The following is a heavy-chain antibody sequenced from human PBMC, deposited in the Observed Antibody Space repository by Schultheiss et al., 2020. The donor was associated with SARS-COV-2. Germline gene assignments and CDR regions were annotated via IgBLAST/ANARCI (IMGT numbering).Heavy chain of an antibody. D-gene: IGHD2-2*02. V-gene: IGHV3-64*04. J-gene: IGHJ6*02. CDR2: ISSNGGST. CDR3: ARGGCSSTSCYSWGGYYYYYYGMDV. Sequence: GESLKISCAASGFTFSSYAMHWVRQAPGKGLEYVSAISSNGGSTYYADSVKGRFTISRDNSKNTLYLQMNSLRAEDTAVYYCARGGCSSTSCYSWGGYYYYYYGMDVWGQGTTVTVSS. CDR1: GFTFSSYA.